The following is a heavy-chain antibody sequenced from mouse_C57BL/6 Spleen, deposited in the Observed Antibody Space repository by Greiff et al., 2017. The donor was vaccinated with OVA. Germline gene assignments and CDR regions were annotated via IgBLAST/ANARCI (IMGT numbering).Heavy chain of an antibody. V-gene: IGHV5-17*01. Sequence: EVMLVESGGGLVKPGGSLKLSCAASGFTFSDYGMHWVRQAPEKGLEWVAYISSGSSTIYYADTVKGRFTISRDNAKNTLFLQMTSLRSEDTAMYYCARTYGYDRRGFDDWGKGTTLTVSS. CDR2: ISSGSSTI. CDR3: ARTYGYDRRGFDD. CDR1: GFTFSDYG. D-gene: IGHD2-2*01. J-gene: IGHJ2*01.